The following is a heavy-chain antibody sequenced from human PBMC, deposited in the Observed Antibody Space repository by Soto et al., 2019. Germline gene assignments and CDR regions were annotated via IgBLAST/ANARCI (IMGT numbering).Heavy chain of an antibody. CDR1: GYTFTSYG. V-gene: IGHV1-18*01. D-gene: IGHD2-2*01. CDR2: ISPYNGDT. Sequence: QVQLVQSGADVKKPGASVKVSCKVSGYTFTSYGISWVRQAPGQGLEWVGWISPYNGDTNYAQKLQGRVTMTTDTFTSTAYMELRSLISDDTAVYYCARATQLSNRGVRGLFDPWGQGTLVTVSS. CDR3: ARATQLSNRGVRGLFDP. J-gene: IGHJ5*02.